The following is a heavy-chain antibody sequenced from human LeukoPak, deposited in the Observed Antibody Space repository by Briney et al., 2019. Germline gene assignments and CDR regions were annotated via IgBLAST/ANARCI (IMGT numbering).Heavy chain of an antibody. CDR3: ARAEGLPSGYLGY. D-gene: IGHD3-22*01. J-gene: IGHJ4*02. CDR1: GGSISSYY. Sequence: SETLSLTCTVSGGSISSYYWSWIRQPPGKGLEWIGYIYYSGSTNYNPSLKSQVTISVDTSKNQFSLKLSSVTAADTAVYYCARAEGLPSGYLGYWGQGTLVTVSS. CDR2: IYYSGST. V-gene: IGHV4-59*01.